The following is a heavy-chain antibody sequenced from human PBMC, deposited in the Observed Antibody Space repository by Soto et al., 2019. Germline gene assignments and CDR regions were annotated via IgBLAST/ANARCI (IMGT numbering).Heavy chain of an antibody. CDR2: IWYDASKQ. D-gene: IGHD2-15*01. CDR1: GFSFGVYG. V-gene: IGHV3-33*01. J-gene: IGHJ4*02. Sequence: QVQLVESGGGVVQPGRSLRLSCETSGFSFGVYGMHWVRQAPGKGLEWVAVIWYDASKQFYAASVEGRFTISRDNSKAILYLQMNSLRAEDTAVYYCAAWAEGATEVHWGQGTLVTVSS. CDR3: AAWAEGATEVH.